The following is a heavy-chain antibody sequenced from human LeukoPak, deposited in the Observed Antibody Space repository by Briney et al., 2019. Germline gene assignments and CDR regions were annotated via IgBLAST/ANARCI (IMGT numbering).Heavy chain of an antibody. CDR2: ISGSGGVT. CDR3: AKDKYTIQRNFFDY. V-gene: IGHV3-23*01. D-gene: IGHD2-2*02. J-gene: IGHJ4*02. CDR1: GFSFSDYA. Sequence: GGSLRLSCAASGFSFSDYAMSWVRQAPGKGLEWVSAISGSGGVTHHAESVKGRFTISRDNSKNTLYLQMNSLRAEDTAVYYCAKDKYTIQRNFFDYWGQGTLVTVSS.